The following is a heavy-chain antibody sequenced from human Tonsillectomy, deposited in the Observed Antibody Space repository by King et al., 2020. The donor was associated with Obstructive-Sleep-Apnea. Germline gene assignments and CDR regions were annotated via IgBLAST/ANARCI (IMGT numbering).Heavy chain of an antibody. V-gene: IGHV3-49*03. D-gene: IGHD3-10*01. CDR3: TRAVQGHYYGSSMQYFGMAG. CDR2: IRSKTYGGTT. Sequence: VQLVESGGGLVQPGRSLRLSCKGSGFNFGDHALNWFRQAPGKGLEWVSFIRSKTYGGTTDYAASVKGRFSISRDDSQSIAHLQMNSLKTEDTAAYYCTRAVQGHYYGSSMQYFGMAGWGQRTTVTLSS. J-gene: IGHJ6*02. CDR1: GFNFGDHA.